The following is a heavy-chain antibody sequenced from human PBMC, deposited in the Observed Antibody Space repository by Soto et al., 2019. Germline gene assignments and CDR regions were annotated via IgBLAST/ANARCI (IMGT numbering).Heavy chain of an antibody. J-gene: IGHJ4*02. CDR1: GYTFTNFG. CDR3: ARGGTPFHY. CDR2: INAYNGNT. D-gene: IGHD3-16*01. V-gene: IGHV1-18*01. Sequence: QVQLVQSGAEVKKPGASVKVSCKASGYTFTNFGISWVRQAPGLGLEWMGWINAYNGNTNYAQKFKGRVTMTTDTSTSTGYMEVRSLRFDDTPVYYRARGGTPFHYWGQGTLVTVSS.